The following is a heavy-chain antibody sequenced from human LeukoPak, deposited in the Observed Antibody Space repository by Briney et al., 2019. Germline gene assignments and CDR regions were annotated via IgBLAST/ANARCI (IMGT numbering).Heavy chain of an antibody. CDR1: GYTFTGYY. CDR2: INPNSGGT. CDR3: ARVILTGYGNYYYGMDV. Sequence: ASVKVSCKASGYTFTGYYMHWVRQAPGQGLEWMGWINPNSGGTNYAQKFQGRVTMTRDTSISTAYMELSRLRSDDTAVYYCARVILTGYGNYYYGMDVWGQGTTVTVSS. V-gene: IGHV1-2*02. J-gene: IGHJ6*02. D-gene: IGHD3-9*01.